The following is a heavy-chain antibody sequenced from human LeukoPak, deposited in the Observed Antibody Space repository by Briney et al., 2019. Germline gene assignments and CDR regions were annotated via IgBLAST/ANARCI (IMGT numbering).Heavy chain of an antibody. CDR2: VSSNGGST. Sequence: GGSLRLSCAAYGFTFSTYAMHWVRPPPGKGLEFVSAVSSNGGSTYYANSVKGRFTSSRDNSKNTQYLQMGSLRAEDMAVYYCARSASGSYQYWGQGTLVTVSS. D-gene: IGHD3-10*01. CDR1: GFTFSTYA. V-gene: IGHV3-64*01. CDR3: ARSASGSYQY. J-gene: IGHJ4*02.